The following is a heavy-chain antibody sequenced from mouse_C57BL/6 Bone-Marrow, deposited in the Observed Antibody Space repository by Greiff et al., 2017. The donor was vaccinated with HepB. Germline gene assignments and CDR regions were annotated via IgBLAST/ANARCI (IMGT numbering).Heavy chain of an antibody. D-gene: IGHD4-1*01. V-gene: IGHV3-6*01. CDR2: ISYDGSN. CDR3: AREGDLGDY. Sequence: DVKLVESGPGLVKPSQSLSLTCSVTGYSITSGYYWNWIRQFPGNKLEWMGYISYDGSNNYNPSLKNRISITRDTSKNQFFLKLNSVTTEDTATYYCAREGDLGDYWGQGTTLTVSS. CDR1: GYSITSGYY. J-gene: IGHJ2*01.